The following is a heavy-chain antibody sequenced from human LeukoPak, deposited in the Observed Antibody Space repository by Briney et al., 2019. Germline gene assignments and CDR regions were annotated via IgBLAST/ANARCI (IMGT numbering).Heavy chain of an antibody. CDR2: IHYSGST. Sequence: SETLSLTCSVSGGSIGGDSWNWIRRAPGKRLEWIGNIHYSGSTNYNPSLQSRVTISIDTAKNQFSLRLTSVTAADSAVYYCVRGANLWGQGILVTVSS. V-gene: IGHV4-59*01. J-gene: IGHJ5*02. CDR3: VRGANL. D-gene: IGHD5-12*01. CDR1: GGSIGGDS.